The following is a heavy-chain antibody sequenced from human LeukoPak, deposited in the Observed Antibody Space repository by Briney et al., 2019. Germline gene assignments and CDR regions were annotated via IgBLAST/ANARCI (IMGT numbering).Heavy chain of an antibody. CDR3: AKERIQLWATIDY. CDR2: ISWNSGSI. CDR1: GFTFDDYA. V-gene: IGHV3-9*01. D-gene: IGHD5-18*01. Sequence: GGSLRLSCAASGFTFDDYAMHWVRQAPGKGLEWVSGISWNSGSIGYADSVKGRFTISRDNAKNSLYLQMNSLRAEDTAVYYCAKERIQLWATIDYWGQGTLVTVSS. J-gene: IGHJ4*02.